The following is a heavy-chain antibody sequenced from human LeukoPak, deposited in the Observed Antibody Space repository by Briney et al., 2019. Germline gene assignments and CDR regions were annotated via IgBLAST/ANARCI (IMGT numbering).Heavy chain of an antibody. Sequence: GRSLRLSCAASGFTFSSYGMHWVRQAPGKGLEWVAVIWYDGSNENCADSVKGRFTISRDNSKKTMYLQMNSLRAEDTAVYYCARQGIVVAKRGELFDYWSQGTLVTASS. CDR2: IWYDGSNE. CDR3: ARQGIVVAKRGELFDY. D-gene: IGHD1-26*01. V-gene: IGHV3-33*01. CDR1: GFTFSSYG. J-gene: IGHJ4*02.